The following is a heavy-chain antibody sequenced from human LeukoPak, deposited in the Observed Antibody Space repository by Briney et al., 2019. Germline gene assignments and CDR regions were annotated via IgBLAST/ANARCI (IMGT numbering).Heavy chain of an antibody. CDR1: GFTFSDYY. Sequence: GGSLRLSCAASGFTFSDYYMSWIRQAPGKGLEWVSYISSSGSTIYYADSVKGRFTISRDNAKNSLYLQMNSLRAEDTAVYYCARRYGYGFPFYYFDYWGQGTLVTVSS. V-gene: IGHV3-11*04. CDR2: ISSSGSTI. J-gene: IGHJ4*02. D-gene: IGHD5-18*01. CDR3: ARRYGYGFPFYYFDY.